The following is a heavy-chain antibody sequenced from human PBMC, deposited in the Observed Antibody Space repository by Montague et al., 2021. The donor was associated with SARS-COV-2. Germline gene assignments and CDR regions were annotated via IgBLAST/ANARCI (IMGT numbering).Heavy chain of an antibody. V-gene: IGHV3-48*03. Sequence: SLRLSCAAPGFDFFNFDMAWVRQAPGRGLEWISDISSSGATILYADSLKGRFTISRDNIQKSLYLQMNSLRAEDTAVYYCATNKYCTLHDCLHGRHYFDHRGQGTLVTVSS. CDR1: GFDFFNFD. CDR3: ATNKYCTLHDCLHGRHYFDH. J-gene: IGHJ4*02. CDR2: ISSSGATI. D-gene: IGHD2-8*01.